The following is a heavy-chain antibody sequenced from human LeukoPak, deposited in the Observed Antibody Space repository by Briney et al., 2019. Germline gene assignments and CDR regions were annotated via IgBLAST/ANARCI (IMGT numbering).Heavy chain of an antibody. V-gene: IGHV4-4*07. D-gene: IGHD3-10*01. J-gene: IGHJ6*03. CDR2: IYTSGST. CDR3: ARGAMVRGVIVNYYYYYVDV. Sequence: SETLSLTCTVSGGSTSSYYWSWIRQPAGKGLEWIGRIYTSGSTNYNPSLKSRVTMSVDTSKNQFSLKLSSVTAADTAVYYCARGAMVRGVIVNYYYYYVDVGGKGTTVTISS. CDR1: GGSTSSYY.